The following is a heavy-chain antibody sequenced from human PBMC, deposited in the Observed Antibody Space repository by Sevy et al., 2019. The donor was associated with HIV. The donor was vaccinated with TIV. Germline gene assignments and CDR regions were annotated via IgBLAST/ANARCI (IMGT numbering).Heavy chain of an antibody. Sequence: GGSLRLSCAASGFTFSTYWMSWVRQAPGKGLEWVANIKQDGSQKYFVDSVKGRFTISRDNAKNSLYLQMNSLRAEDTAVYYCARRHYYDTSGNPRQAWYFDLWGRGTLVTVS. J-gene: IGHJ2*01. CDR3: ARRHYYDTSGNPRQAWYFDL. V-gene: IGHV3-7*01. D-gene: IGHD3-22*01. CDR1: GFTFSTYW. CDR2: IKQDGSQK.